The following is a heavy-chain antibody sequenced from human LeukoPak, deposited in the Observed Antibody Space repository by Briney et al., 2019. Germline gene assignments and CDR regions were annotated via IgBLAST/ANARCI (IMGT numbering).Heavy chain of an antibody. CDR3: AKDHSGSYKDEDLDY. Sequence: PGGSLRLSCAASGFTFDDYAMHWVRQAPGKGLEWVSGISGNSGGKDYAGSVKGRFTISRDNAKNSLYLQMNSLRAEDTALYYCAKDHSGSYKDEDLDYWGQGTLVTVSS. D-gene: IGHD1-26*01. J-gene: IGHJ4*02. V-gene: IGHV3-9*01. CDR1: GFTFDDYA. CDR2: ISGNSGGK.